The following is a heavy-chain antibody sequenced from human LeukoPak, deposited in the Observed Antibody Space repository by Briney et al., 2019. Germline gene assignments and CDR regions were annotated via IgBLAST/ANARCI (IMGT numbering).Heavy chain of an antibody. CDR1: GFTFSSYG. D-gene: IGHD3-22*01. Sequence: PGGSLRLSCAASGFTFSSYGMHWVRQAPGKGLEWAAVIWYDGSNKYYADSVKGRFTISRDNSKNTLYLQMNSLRAEDTAVYYCAREGAWRDYYDSSGYFDYWGQGTLVTVSS. CDR3: AREGAWRDYYDSSGYFDY. CDR2: IWYDGSNK. J-gene: IGHJ4*02. V-gene: IGHV3-33*01.